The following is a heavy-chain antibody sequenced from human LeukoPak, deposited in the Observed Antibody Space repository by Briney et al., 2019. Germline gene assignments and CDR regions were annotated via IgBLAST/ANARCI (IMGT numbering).Heavy chain of an antibody. Sequence: PGGSPRLSCAASGFTFDDYAMHWVRQAPGKGLEWVSLISGDGGSTYYADSVKGRFTISRDNSKNSLYLQMNSLRTEDTALYYCAKDIVGGGTEGDYYYYGMDVWGQGTTVTVSS. J-gene: IGHJ6*02. CDR2: ISGDGGST. CDR1: GFTFDDYA. D-gene: IGHD2-15*01. V-gene: IGHV3-43*02. CDR3: AKDIVGGGTEGDYYYYGMDV.